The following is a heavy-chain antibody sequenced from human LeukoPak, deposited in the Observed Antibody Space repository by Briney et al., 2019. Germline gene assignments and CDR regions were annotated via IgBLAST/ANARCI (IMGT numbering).Heavy chain of an antibody. V-gene: IGHV3-23*01. CDR3: AKDADILTGYYLGWYYFDY. D-gene: IGHD3-9*01. Sequence: GGSLRLSCAASGFTFSSYAMSWVRQAPGKGLEWGSAISGSGGRTYYADSVKGRFTISGDNSKNTLYLQMNSLRAEDTAVYYCAKDADILTGYYLGWYYFDYWGQGTLVTVSS. CDR1: GFTFSSYA. J-gene: IGHJ4*02. CDR2: ISGSGGRT.